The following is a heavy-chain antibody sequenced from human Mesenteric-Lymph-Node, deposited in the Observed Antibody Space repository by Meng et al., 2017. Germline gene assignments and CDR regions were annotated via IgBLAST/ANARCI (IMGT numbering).Heavy chain of an antibody. CDR2: ISYDGSNK. J-gene: IGHJ6*02. CDR1: GFTFSSYA. CDR3: ARDMVRGVIIISYYYYGMDV. V-gene: IGHV3-30*01. D-gene: IGHD3-10*01. Sequence: GESLKISCAASGFTFSSYAMHWVRQAPGKGLEWVAVISYDGSNKYYADSVKGRFTISRDNSKNTLYLQMNSLRAEDTAVYYCARDMVRGVIIISYYYYGMDVWGQGTTVTVSS.